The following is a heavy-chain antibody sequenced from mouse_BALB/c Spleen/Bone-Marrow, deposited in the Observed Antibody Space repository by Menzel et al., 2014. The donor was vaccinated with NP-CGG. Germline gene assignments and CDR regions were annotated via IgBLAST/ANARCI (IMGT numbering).Heavy chain of an antibody. CDR1: GFNIKDYY. Sequence: EVMLVESGAELVRSGASVKLSCTASGFNIKDYYMHWVKRRPEQGLEWIGWIDPGNGDTEYAPKSQGKATMTADTSSNTAYLQLSSLTSEDTAVYYCNAEHGNYHYFDYWGQGATLTVSS. D-gene: IGHD6-1*01. CDR3: NAEHGNYHYFDY. J-gene: IGHJ2*01. V-gene: IGHV14-4*02. CDR2: IDPGNGDT.